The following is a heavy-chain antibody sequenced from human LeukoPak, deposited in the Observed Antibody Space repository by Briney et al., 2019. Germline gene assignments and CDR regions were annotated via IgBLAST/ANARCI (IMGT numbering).Heavy chain of an antibody. CDR2: INPNSGGT. Sequence: ASVKVSCKASAYTFTGYYMHWVRQAPGQGLEWMGRINPNSGGTNYAQKFQGRVTITADESTSTAYMELSSLRSEDTAVYYCARGRQRYCSSTSRYLGDYWGQGTLVTVSS. CDR1: AYTFTGYY. CDR3: ARGRQRYCSSTSRYLGDY. J-gene: IGHJ4*02. D-gene: IGHD2-2*01. V-gene: IGHV1-2*06.